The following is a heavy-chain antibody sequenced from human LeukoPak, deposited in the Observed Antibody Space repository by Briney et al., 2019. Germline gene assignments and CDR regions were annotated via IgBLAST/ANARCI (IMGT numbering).Heavy chain of an antibody. J-gene: IGHJ4*02. Sequence: PGGSLRLSCAASGFTFNNYNMNWVRQAPGRALEWVSSITSSGTYIFYADSVKGRFTISRDNAKNSLYLQMNSLRAEDTAVYYCARRNYFDYWGQGTLVTVSS. CDR3: ARRNYFDY. CDR2: ITSSGTYI. V-gene: IGHV3-21*01. CDR1: GFTFNNYN.